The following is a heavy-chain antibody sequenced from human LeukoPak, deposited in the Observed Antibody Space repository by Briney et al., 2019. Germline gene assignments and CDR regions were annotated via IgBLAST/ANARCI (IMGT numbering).Heavy chain of an antibody. CDR1: GGSIRSYY. D-gene: IGHD6-13*01. Sequence: SETLSLTCTVSGGSIRSYYWSWIRQPPGKGLEWIGYIYYSGSTSYNPSLKSRVTISVDTSKNQFSLKLTSVTAADTAVYYCARIYYSSSYDYWYFDLWGRGTLVTVSS. J-gene: IGHJ2*01. CDR2: IYYSGST. CDR3: ARIYYSSSYDYWYFDL. V-gene: IGHV4-59*01.